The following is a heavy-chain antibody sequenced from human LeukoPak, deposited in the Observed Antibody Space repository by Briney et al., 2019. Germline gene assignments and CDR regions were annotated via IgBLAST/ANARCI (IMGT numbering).Heavy chain of an antibody. V-gene: IGHV3-21*01. D-gene: IGHD2-15*01. CDR3: ARDGSRSGDY. Sequence: GGSLRLSCAASGFTFSIYGMNWVRQAPGQGLEWVASISSDSTNIYYTDSVKGRFTISRDNAKNSLYLQMNSLILEVTAVYYCARDGSRSGDYWGQGTLVTVSS. CDR2: ISSDSTNI. CDR1: GFTFSIYG. J-gene: IGHJ4*02.